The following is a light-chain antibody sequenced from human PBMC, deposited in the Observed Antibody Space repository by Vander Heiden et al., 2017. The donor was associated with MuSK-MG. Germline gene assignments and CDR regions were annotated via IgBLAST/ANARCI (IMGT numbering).Light chain of an antibody. CDR1: SSNIGSNT. J-gene: IGLJ2*01. CDR2: SNN. CDR3: AAWDDSLNGGVV. V-gene: IGLV1-44*01. Sequence: QSVLTPPPSASGTPAPRVTIPCSGSSSNIGSNTVNWYQQLPGTAPKLLIYSNNQRPSGVPDRFSGSKSGTSASLAISGLQSEDEADYYCAAWDDSLNGGVVFGGGTKLTVL.